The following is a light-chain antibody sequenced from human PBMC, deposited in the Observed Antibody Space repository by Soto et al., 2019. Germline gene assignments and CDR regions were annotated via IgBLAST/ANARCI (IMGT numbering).Light chain of an antibody. CDR3: CSYAGSYTWV. J-gene: IGLJ3*02. CDR1: SNDVGGYNY. V-gene: IGLV2-11*01. CDR2: DVN. Sequence: QSALTQPRSVSGSPGQSVTISCTGTSNDVGGYNYVSWYQQHPGKAPKLMIYDVNKRPSGVPDRFSGSKSGNTASLTISGLQADDEADYYCCSYAGSYTWVFGGGTKPTVL.